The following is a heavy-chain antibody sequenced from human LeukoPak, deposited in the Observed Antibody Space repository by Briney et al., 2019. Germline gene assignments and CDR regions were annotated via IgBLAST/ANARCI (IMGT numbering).Heavy chain of an antibody. Sequence: ASVKVSCKASGYTFTSYGSSWVRQAPGQGLEWMGRISAYNGNTNYAQKLQGRVTMTTDTSTSTAYMELRSLRSDDTAVYYCARDEWGLDYYDSSGYFDYWGQGTLVTVSS. CDR1: GYTFTSYG. CDR3: ARDEWGLDYYDSSGYFDY. V-gene: IGHV1-18*01. CDR2: ISAYNGNT. J-gene: IGHJ4*02. D-gene: IGHD3-22*01.